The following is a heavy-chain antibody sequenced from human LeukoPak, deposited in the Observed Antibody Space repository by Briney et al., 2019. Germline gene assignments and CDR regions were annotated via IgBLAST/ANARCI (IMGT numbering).Heavy chain of an antibody. D-gene: IGHD3-22*01. CDR2: ISYSGST. V-gene: IGHV4-59*01. CDR1: GGSISSYH. CDR3: VRGNYDSRGYSNAFDI. Sequence: SETLSLTCTVSGGSISSYHWSWIRQPPGKRLEWIGFISYSGSTNSNPSLKSQVAISIDTSENQFSLKLSSVTAADTAVYYCVRGNYDSRGYSNAFDIWGQGAMVTVSS. J-gene: IGHJ3*02.